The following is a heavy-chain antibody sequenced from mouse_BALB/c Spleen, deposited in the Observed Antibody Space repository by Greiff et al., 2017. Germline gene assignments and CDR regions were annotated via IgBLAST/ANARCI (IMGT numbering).Heavy chain of an antibody. D-gene: IGHD2-14*01. V-gene: IGHV7-3*02. Sequence: EVMLVESGGGLVQPGGSLRLSCATSGFTFTDYYMSWVRQPPGKALEWLGFIRNKANGYTTEYSASVKGRFTISRDNSQSILYLQMNTLRAEDSATYYCAREGYRYDGFADWGQGTLVTVAA. CDR3: AREGYRYDGFAD. CDR1: GFTFTDYY. CDR2: IRNKANGYTT. J-gene: IGHJ3*01.